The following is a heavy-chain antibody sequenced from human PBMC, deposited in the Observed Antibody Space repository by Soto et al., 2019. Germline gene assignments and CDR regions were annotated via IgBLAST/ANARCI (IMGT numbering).Heavy chain of an antibody. CDR3: AKDLDDYARLNYNYAMDG. V-gene: IGHV3-30*18. Sequence: AGGSLRLSCAASGFTFSSYGMHWVRQAPGKGLEWVAVISYDGSNKYHADSVKGRFTISRDNSKNTLYLQMNSLRAEDTALYYCAKDLDDYARLNYNYAMDGWGQGTTVSVSS. CDR2: ISYDGSNK. CDR1: GFTFSSYG. J-gene: IGHJ6*02. D-gene: IGHD4-17*01.